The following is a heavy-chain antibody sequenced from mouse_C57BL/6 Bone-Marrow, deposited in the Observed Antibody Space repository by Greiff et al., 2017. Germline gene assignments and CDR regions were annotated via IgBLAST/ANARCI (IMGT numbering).Heavy chain of an antibody. CDR2: IDPSDSYT. Sequence: QVQLQQPGAELVMPGASVKLSCKASGYTFTSYWMHWVKQRPGQGLEWIGEIDPSDSYTNYNQKFKGESTLTVDKSSSTSYMQLSSLTSEDSAVYYCTFDYYCYFYVWGTGTTVTVSS. J-gene: IGHJ1*03. D-gene: IGHD2-4*01. CDR1: GYTFTSYW. V-gene: IGHV1-69*01. CDR3: TFDYYCYFYV.